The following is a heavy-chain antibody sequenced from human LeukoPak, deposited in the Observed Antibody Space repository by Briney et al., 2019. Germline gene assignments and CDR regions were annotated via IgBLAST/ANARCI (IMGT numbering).Heavy chain of an antibody. J-gene: IGHJ3*02. D-gene: IGHD3-10*01. V-gene: IGHV4-59*01. CDR3: ARDRGYLDGFDI. CDR1: GASLSNYY. Sequence: SETLSLTCTVSGASLSNYYWSWIRQPPGKGLEWIGYIYYSGSTNYNPSLNSRVTISVDKSKSQLSLKLRSVTAADTAVYYCARDRGYLDGFDIWGQGTMVTVSS. CDR2: IYYSGST.